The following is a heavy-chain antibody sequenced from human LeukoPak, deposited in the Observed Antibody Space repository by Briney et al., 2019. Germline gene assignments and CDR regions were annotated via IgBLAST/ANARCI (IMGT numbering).Heavy chain of an antibody. CDR2: IGSSNSYI. Sequence: PGGSLRLSCAASGFTFSSYHMNWVRQAPGKGLEWVSSIGSSNSYIYYADSMTGRFTISRDNAKNSLYLQMNSLRAEDTAVYYCARGKYEFNVLRYFDWLLYGNWFDPWGQGTLVTVSS. V-gene: IGHV3-21*01. D-gene: IGHD3-9*01. CDR1: GFTFSSYH. CDR3: ARGKYEFNVLRYFDWLLYGNWFDP. J-gene: IGHJ5*02.